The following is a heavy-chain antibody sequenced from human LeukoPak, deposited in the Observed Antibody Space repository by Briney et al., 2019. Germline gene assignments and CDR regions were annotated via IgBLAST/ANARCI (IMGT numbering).Heavy chain of an antibody. CDR1: RGSFSGYY. D-gene: IGHD2-2*01. Sequence: SETLSLTCAVYRGSFSGYYWSWIRQPPGKGLEWIGEINHSGSTNYNPSLKSRVTISVDTSKNQFSLKLSSVTAADTAVYYCARSMGTSLVRYWGQGTLVTVSS. CDR2: INHSGST. V-gene: IGHV4-34*01. CDR3: ARSMGTSLVRY. J-gene: IGHJ4*02.